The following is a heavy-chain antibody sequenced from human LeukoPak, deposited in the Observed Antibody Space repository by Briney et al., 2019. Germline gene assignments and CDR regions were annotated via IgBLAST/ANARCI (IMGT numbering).Heavy chain of an antibody. CDR1: GFTFSSNY. J-gene: IGHJ4*02. V-gene: IGHV3-53*01. CDR2: IYSGGST. CDR3: ARDRGQWLAYFDY. Sequence: GGSLRLSCAASGFTFSSNYMSWVRQAPGKGLEWVSVIYSGGSTYYGDSVKGRFTISRDNSKNTLYLQMNSLRAEDTAVYYCARDRGQWLAYFDYWGQGTLVTVSS. D-gene: IGHD6-19*01.